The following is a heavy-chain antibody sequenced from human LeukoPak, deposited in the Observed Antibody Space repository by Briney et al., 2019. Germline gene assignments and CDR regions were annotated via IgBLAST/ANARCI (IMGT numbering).Heavy chain of an antibody. CDR1: GFAFSNHA. CDR3: ARDRPTGASRVFVVQ. V-gene: IGHV3-21*01. CDR2: MSSGGTYI. J-gene: IGHJ4*02. D-gene: IGHD2-15*01. Sequence: GGSLRLSCTASGFAFSNHAMTWVRQAPGKGLEWVSSMSSGGTYIYYADSVRGRFTISRDNAKNSLYLVMNSLRAEDTATYYCARDRPTGASRVFVVQWGQGTLVTVSS.